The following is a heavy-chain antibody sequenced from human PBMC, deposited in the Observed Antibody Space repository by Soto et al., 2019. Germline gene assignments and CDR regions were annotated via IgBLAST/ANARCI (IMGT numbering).Heavy chain of an antibody. CDR1: GFTFSSYS. CDR2: ISSSSSTI. CDR3: ARVRFTVTTYFDY. V-gene: IGHV3-48*01. J-gene: IGHJ4*02. D-gene: IGHD4-17*01. Sequence: LRLSCAASGFTFSSYSMNWFLQAPGKGLEWVSYISSSSSTIYYADSVKGRFTISRDNAKNSLYLQMNSLRAEDTAVYYCARVRFTVTTYFDYWGQGTLVTVSS.